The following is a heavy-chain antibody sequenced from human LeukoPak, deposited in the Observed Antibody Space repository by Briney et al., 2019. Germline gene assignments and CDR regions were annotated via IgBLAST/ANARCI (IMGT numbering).Heavy chain of an antibody. CDR1: GFTFSNYE. Sequence: GGSLRLSCAASGFTFSNYEMHWVRQAPGKGLEWVSYISSSGSDKYYADSVKGRFTISRDNAKNSLYLHMNSLRAEDTAVYYCARDYGGSSPFDYWGQGTLVTVSS. D-gene: IGHD4-23*01. J-gene: IGHJ4*02. CDR3: ARDYGGSSPFDY. CDR2: ISSSGSDK. V-gene: IGHV3-48*03.